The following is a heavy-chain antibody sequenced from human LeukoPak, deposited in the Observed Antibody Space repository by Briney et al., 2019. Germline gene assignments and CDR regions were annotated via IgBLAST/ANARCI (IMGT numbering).Heavy chain of an antibody. CDR2: IYHDGNT. J-gene: IGHJ2*01. V-gene: IGHV4-4*02. CDR3: ARGDYGDYNWYFDL. Sequence: PSETLSLTCGVSGGSINSGDWWTWVRQPPGKGLEWIGEIYHDGNTYYNPSLESRVTISVDTSKNQFSLKLSSVTAADTAVYYCARGDYGDYNWYFDLWGRGTLVTVSS. D-gene: IGHD4-17*01. CDR1: GGSINSGDW.